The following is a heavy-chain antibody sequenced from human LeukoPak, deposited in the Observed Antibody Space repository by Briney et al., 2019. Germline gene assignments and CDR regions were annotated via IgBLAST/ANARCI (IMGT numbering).Heavy chain of an antibody. V-gene: IGHV3-74*01. CDR3: ARGTGAAFDY. Sequence: GGSLRLSCAASGFTFSSYWMHWVRQAPGKGLVWVSRINSDGSTTSYADSVKGRFTISRDNSKNTLYLQMNSLRPEDTAMYYCARGTGAAFDYWGLGTLVTVSS. CDR1: GFTFSSYW. CDR2: INSDGSTT. D-gene: IGHD2-8*02. J-gene: IGHJ4*02.